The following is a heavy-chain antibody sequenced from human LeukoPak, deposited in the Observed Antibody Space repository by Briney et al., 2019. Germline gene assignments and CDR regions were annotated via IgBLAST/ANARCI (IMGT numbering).Heavy chain of an antibody. CDR3: ATTSLVGIVGAGGAFDI. CDR1: GGTFSSYT. CDR2: IIPILGIA. D-gene: IGHD1-26*01. V-gene: IGHV1-69*02. J-gene: IGHJ3*02. Sequence: SVKVSCKASGGTFSSYTISWVRQAPGQGLEWMGRIIPILGIANYAQKFQGRVTITADKSTGTAYMELSSLRSEDTAVYYCATTSLVGIVGAGGAFDIWGQGTMVTVSS.